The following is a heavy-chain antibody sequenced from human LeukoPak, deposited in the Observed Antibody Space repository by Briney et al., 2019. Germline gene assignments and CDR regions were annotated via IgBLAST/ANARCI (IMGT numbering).Heavy chain of an antibody. Sequence: QAGGSLRLSCAASGFTFDDYAMHWVRQAPGKGLEWVSLISGDGGSTYYADSVKGRFTISRDNSKNSLYLQMNSLRTEDTALYYCAKLNGVYYYYYGMDVWGQGTTVTVSS. CDR1: GFTFDDYA. D-gene: IGHD2-8*01. V-gene: IGHV3-43*02. CDR2: ISGDGGST. J-gene: IGHJ6*02. CDR3: AKLNGVYYYYYGMDV.